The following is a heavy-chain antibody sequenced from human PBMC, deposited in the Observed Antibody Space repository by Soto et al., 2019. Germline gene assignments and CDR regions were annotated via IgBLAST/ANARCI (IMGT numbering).Heavy chain of an antibody. CDR1: RFTFSAYE. D-gene: IGHD5-12*01. V-gene: IGHV3-48*03. CDR3: VRYCGTTLCNGVATRTFDY. J-gene: IGHJ4*02. CDR2: ISTSGSTV. Sequence: GGSLRLSCAASRFTFSAYEMHWFRQAPGKGLEWVSYISTSGSTVYYADSVKGRFTVSRDNTRNSLCLQMDSLRDEDTALYYCVRYCGTTLCNGVATRTFDYWGQGTLVTVSS.